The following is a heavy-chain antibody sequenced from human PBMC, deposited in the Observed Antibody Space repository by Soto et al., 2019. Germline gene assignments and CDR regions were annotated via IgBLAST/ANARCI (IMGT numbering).Heavy chain of an antibody. Sequence: EVQLVESGGGLVQPGGSLRLSCAVSGFAFSSYWMHWVRQTPGKGLVWVSRINSDGTSTAYEDSVKGRFTISRDNAKDTLYLEMNSLRAEDTAVYYCARAGWDLEWLLRVYSYMDVWGKGTTVTVSS. CDR1: GFAFSSYW. J-gene: IGHJ6*03. CDR3: ARAGWDLEWLLRVYSYMDV. CDR2: INSDGTST. V-gene: IGHV3-74*01. D-gene: IGHD3-3*01.